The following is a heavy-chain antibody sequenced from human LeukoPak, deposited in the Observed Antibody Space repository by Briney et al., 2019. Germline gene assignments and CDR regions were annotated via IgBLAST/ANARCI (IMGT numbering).Heavy chain of an antibody. D-gene: IGHD4-17*01. Sequence: SETLSLTCTVSGASIGSYFWSWIRQPPGKGLEWIGYIYYGGGTNYNPSFESRITISVDTSRNRISLNLTSVTASDAAIYYCARERGDYDSDNWFDSWGQGTLVTVSS. V-gene: IGHV4-59*01. CDR2: IYYGGGT. J-gene: IGHJ5*01. CDR3: ARERGDYDSDNWFDS. CDR1: GASIGSYF.